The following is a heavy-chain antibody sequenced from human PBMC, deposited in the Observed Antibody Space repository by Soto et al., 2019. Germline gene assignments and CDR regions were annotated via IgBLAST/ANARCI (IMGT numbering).Heavy chain of an antibody. CDR2: ISGSGGST. D-gene: IGHD5-12*01. J-gene: IGHJ4*02. CDR3: AKDLGYSGYDGTDY. CDR1: GFTFSSYA. V-gene: IGHV3-23*01. Sequence: GSLRLSCAASGFTFSSYATSWVRQAPGKGLEWVSAISGSGGSTYYADSVKGRFAISRDNSKNTLYLQMNSLRAEDTAVYYCAKDLGYSGYDGTDYWGQGTLVTVS.